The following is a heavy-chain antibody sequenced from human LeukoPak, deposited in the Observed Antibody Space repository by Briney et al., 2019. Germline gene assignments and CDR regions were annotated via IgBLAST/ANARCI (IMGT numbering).Heavy chain of an antibody. V-gene: IGHV3-74*01. Sequence: GGSLRLSCAASGFVFSNNWMYWVRQAPGRGLVWVSRINSDGSSIAYADSVKGRFTISRDNAKNTLFLQMNSLRAEDTAVYYCAKGTTMIVLYWGQGTLVTVSS. CDR2: INSDGSSI. J-gene: IGHJ4*02. D-gene: IGHD3-22*01. CDR1: GFVFSNNW. CDR3: AKGTTMIVLY.